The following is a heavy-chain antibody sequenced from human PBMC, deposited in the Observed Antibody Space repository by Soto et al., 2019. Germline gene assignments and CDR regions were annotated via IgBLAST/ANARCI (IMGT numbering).Heavy chain of an antibody. D-gene: IGHD6-25*01. CDR1: GGSIRSGGYH. Sequence: SETLSLTCTLSGGSIRSGGYHWSWIRQHPGQGLEWFGYIYYSGSTYYNPPLKSRVTISVDTSRNQFSLKLSSVTAADTAVYYCARARAALRSDVWGQGTTVTVSS. CDR2: IYYSGST. CDR3: ARARAALRSDV. J-gene: IGHJ6*01. V-gene: IGHV4-31*02.